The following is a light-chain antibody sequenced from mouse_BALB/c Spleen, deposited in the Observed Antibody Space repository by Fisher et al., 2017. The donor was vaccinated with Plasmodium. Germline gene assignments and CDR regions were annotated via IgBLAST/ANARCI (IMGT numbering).Light chain of an antibody. Sequence: DIVLTQSTVTLSVTPGDRVSLSCRASQSISNHLHWYQQRSHGSPRLLIKYTSQSISGIPSRFSGSGSGTDFTLSINSVETEDFGMYFCQQSNGRPLTFGAGTKLELK. CDR1: QSISNH. CDR2: YTS. CDR3: QQSNGRPLT. V-gene: IGKV5-45*01. J-gene: IGKJ5*01.